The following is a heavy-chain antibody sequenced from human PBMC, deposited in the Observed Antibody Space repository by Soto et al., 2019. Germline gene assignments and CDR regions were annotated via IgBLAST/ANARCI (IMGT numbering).Heavy chain of an antibody. V-gene: IGHV3-48*01. Sequence: GGSLRLSCAASGFTFSSYSMNWVRQAPGKGLEWVSYISSSSSTIYYADSVKGRFTISRDNAKNSLYLQMNSLRAEDTAVYYCARGTFTYYDILTGYQDAFDIWGQGTMVTVSS. CDR3: ARGTFTYYDILTGYQDAFDI. D-gene: IGHD3-9*01. CDR1: GFTFSSYS. J-gene: IGHJ3*02. CDR2: ISSSSSTI.